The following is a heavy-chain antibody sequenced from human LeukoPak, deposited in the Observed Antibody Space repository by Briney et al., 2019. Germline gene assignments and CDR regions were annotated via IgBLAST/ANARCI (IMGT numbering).Heavy chain of an antibody. CDR1: GYTFTSSG. J-gene: IGHJ4*02. D-gene: IGHD3-22*01. CDR2: ISAYNGNT. CDR3: ARDLNDLAVYYYDSSGYHQDDG. Sequence: ASVKVSCKASGYTFTSSGISRVRQAPGQGLEWMGWISAYNGNTNYAQKIKGRATMTTDASTRTAFMELRSLRSDDTAVYYCARDLNDLAVYYYDSSGYHQDDGWGQGALVTVAS. V-gene: IGHV1-18*01.